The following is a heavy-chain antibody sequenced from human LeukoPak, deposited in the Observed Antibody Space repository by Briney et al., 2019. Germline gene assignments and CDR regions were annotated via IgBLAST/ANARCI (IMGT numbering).Heavy chain of an antibody. CDR3: ARDPYGSGPRSHFDY. V-gene: IGHV3-30-3*01. CDR2: ISYDGSNK. CDR1: GFTFSSYA. D-gene: IGHD3-10*01. J-gene: IGHJ4*02. Sequence: GGSLRLSCAASGFTFSSYAMHWVRQAPGKGLEWVAVISYDGSNKYYADSVKGRFTISRDNSKNTLYLQMNSLRAEDTAAYYCARDPYGSGPRSHFDYWGQGTLVTVSS.